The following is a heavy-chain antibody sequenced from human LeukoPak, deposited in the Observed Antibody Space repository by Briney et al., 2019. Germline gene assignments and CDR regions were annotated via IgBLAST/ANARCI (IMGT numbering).Heavy chain of an antibody. CDR3: ARDPNSVTVTGDYYFDY. D-gene: IGHD7-27*01. V-gene: IGHV4-4*07. CDR1: GASINNYY. CDR2: IHTSGIT. J-gene: IGHJ4*02. Sequence: SETLSLTCTVSGASINNYYRTWIRQPAGKGLEWIGRIHTSGITNYNPYLKSRVTISLDKSKNQFSLNLSSVTAADTAVYYCARDPNSVTVTGDYYFDYWGRGTLVTVSS.